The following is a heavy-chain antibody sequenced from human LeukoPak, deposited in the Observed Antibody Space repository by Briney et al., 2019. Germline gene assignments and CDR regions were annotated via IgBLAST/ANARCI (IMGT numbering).Heavy chain of an antibody. V-gene: IGHV3-48*03. J-gene: IGHJ4*02. CDR2: ISASGRTN. CDR1: EFIFSDYD. CDR3: AKSHHVTAIDY. Sequence: GGSLRLSCAASEFIFSDYDMNWVRQAPGKGLEWVAHISASGRTNYYADAVKGRFTISRDNSKNTLYLQMNSLRADDTAVYYCAKSHHVTAIDYWGQGTLVTVSS. D-gene: IGHD2-21*02.